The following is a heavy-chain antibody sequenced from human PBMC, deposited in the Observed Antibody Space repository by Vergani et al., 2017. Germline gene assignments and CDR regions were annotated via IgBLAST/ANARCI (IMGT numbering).Heavy chain of an antibody. CDR1: GFSFSGYW. J-gene: IGHJ5*01. V-gene: IGHV3-74*01. CDR3: VRARCCGPCFMSNWFYS. D-gene: IGHD2-21*01. Sequence: EVQLVESGGGLIHPGGSLRLSCEGSGFSFSGYWMHWVRQSPEKGLVWVSRIKSDGSITNYADSVKGRFTISRDNAKNTLYLEMNSLRGDDTAIYYCVRARCCGPCFMSNWFYSWGQGTLVTVSS. CDR2: IKSDGSIT.